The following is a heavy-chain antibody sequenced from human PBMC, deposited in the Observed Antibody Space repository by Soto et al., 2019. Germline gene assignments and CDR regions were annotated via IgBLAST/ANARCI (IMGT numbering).Heavy chain of an antibody. CDR2: ISGSGGST. V-gene: IGHV3-23*01. Sequence: EVQLLESGGGLVQPGGSLRLSGAASGFTFSSYAMSWVRQAPGNGLQWVSAISGSGGSTNYADSVKGRFTISRDNSKNTLYLQMNSLRAEDTAVYYCAKDVGYGGLGSYFDYWGQGNLVTVSS. CDR1: GFTFSSYA. D-gene: IGHD4-17*01. J-gene: IGHJ4*02. CDR3: AKDVGYGGLGSYFDY.